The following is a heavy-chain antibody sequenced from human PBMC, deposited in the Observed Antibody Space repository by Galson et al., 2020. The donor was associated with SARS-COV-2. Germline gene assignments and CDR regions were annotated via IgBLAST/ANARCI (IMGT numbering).Heavy chain of an antibody. CDR1: GYTFTSYY. J-gene: IGHJ4*02. V-gene: IGHV1-46*01. Sequence: ASVKVSCKASGYTFTSYYMHWVRQAPGQGLEWMGLINPSGGSTSYAQKFQGRVTMTRDTSTSTVYMELSSLRSEDTAVYYCARAFSLYYDILTGSKRGGWYYFDYWGQGTLVTVSS. CDR3: ARAFSLYYDILTGSKRGGWYYFDY. CDR2: INPSGGST. D-gene: IGHD3-9*01.